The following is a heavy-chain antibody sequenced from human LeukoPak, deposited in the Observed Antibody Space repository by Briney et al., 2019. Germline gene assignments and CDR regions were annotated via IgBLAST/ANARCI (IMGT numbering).Heavy chain of an antibody. CDR1: GFTFSNYA. CDR3: ARIGDPRVRTFEI. J-gene: IGHJ3*02. CDR2: ISANGGSI. V-gene: IGHV3-23*01. D-gene: IGHD2-21*02. Sequence: PGGSLRLSCAASGFTFSNYAMSWVRQAPGKGLEWVSLISANGGSIVYADSVRGRFIISRDNSKNTLYLQMNSLRAEDTALYYCARIGDPRVRTFEIWGQGTVVTVSS.